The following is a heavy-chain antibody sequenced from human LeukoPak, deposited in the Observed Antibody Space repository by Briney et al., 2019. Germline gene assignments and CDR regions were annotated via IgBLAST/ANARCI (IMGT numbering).Heavy chain of an antibody. CDR3: ARTIVGATMALDY. V-gene: IGHV4-30-4*08. Sequence: SQTLSLTCTVSGGSISSGAYYWSWIRQPPGKGLEWIGYIYYSGSTYYNPSLKSRVTISVDTSKNQFSLKLSSVTAADTAVYYCARTIVGATMALDYWGQGTLVTVSS. J-gene: IGHJ4*02. CDR2: IYYSGST. CDR1: GGSISSGAYY. D-gene: IGHD1-26*01.